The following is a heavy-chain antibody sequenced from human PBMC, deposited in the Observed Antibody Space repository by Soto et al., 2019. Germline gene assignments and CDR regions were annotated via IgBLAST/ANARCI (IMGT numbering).Heavy chain of an antibody. CDR2: INSDGSST. CDR1: GFTFSSYW. Sequence: GGSLRLSCAASGFTFSSYWMHWVRQAPGKGLVWVSRINSDGSSTSYADSVKGRFTISRDNAKNTLYLQMNSLRAEDTAVYYCARAPYYYGSGSYRPYYYYYMDVWGKGTTVTVSS. J-gene: IGHJ6*03. CDR3: ARAPYYYGSGSYRPYYYYYMDV. D-gene: IGHD3-10*01. V-gene: IGHV3-74*01.